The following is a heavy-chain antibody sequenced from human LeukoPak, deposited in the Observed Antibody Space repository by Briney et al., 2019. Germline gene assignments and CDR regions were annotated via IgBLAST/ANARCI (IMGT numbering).Heavy chain of an antibody. J-gene: IGHJ4*02. V-gene: IGHV4-34*01. CDR2: INHSGST. CDR1: GGSFSGYY. D-gene: IGHD5-18*01. Sequence: PSETLSLTCAVYGGSFSGYYWSWIRQPPGKGLEWIGEINHSGSTNYNPSLKSRVTISIDRSKNQFSLKLSSVTAADTAVYYCARGEPDTAMVMFTNWGQGTLVTVSS. CDR3: ARGEPDTAMVMFTN.